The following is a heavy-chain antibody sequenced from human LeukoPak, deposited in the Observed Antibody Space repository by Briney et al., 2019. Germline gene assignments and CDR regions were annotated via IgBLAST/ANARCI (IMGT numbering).Heavy chain of an antibody. J-gene: IGHJ4*02. CDR1: GYTFTSYG. D-gene: IGHD1-26*01. CDR2: ISAYNSKT. CDR3: ARDTPMPLVGATTTRFDY. V-gene: IGHV1-18*01. Sequence: ASVKVSCKASGYTFTSYGTSWVRQAPGQGLEWMGWISAYNSKTNYAQNLQGRVTVTTDTSTSTAYMELRSLRSDATAVYYCARDTPMPLVGATTTRFDYWGQGTLVTVSS.